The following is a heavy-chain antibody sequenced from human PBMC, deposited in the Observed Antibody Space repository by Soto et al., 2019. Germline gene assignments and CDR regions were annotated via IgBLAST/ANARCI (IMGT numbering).Heavy chain of an antibody. V-gene: IGHV3-23*01. J-gene: IGHJ4*02. CDR2: ISGRGSST. Sequence: PGGSLRLSCAASGFLFNSRAMSWVRQAPGKGLEWVAAISGRGSSTYYLDSVKGRFIVSRDNSKNKLYLQMNGLRAEDTAVYYCAKTRDVHDFWSGQITHGYFDYWGQGIQVTVSS. CDR3: AKTRDVHDFWSGQITHGYFDY. CDR1: GFLFNSRA. D-gene: IGHD3-3*01.